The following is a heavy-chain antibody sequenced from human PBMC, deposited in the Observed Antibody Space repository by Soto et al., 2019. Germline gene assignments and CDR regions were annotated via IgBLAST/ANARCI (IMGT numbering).Heavy chain of an antibody. V-gene: IGHV1-69*13. D-gene: IGHD3-10*01. CDR1: GGTFKNYL. J-gene: IGHJ5*02. CDR2: IIPMFGIP. CDR3: ARXQYRGGSGNFWVNWLDL. Sequence: GASVKVSCKASGGTFKNYLINWVRQAPGQGLEWMGGIIPMFGIPRYAQKFQDRVTITADESTTTAYMELSSLRSEDTAVYYCARXQYRGGSGNFWVNWLDLWGQGTLVTVSS.